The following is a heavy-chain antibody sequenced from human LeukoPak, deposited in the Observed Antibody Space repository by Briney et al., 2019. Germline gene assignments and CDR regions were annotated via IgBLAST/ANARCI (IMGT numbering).Heavy chain of an antibody. V-gene: IGHV1-69*05. Sequence: GASLKVSCKASGGTFSGYAISWVRQAPGQGLEWMGGIIPIFGTANYAQKFQGRVTITTDESTSTAYMELSSLRSEDTAVYYCARDTRLNLYDFWSGYLYYWGQGTLVTVSS. CDR2: IIPIFGTA. D-gene: IGHD3-3*01. J-gene: IGHJ4*02. CDR1: GGTFSGYA. CDR3: ARDTRLNLYDFWSGYLYY.